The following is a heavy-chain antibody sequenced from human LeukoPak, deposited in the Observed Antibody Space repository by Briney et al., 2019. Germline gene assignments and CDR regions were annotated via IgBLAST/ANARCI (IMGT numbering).Heavy chain of an antibody. D-gene: IGHD6-19*01. Sequence: SETLSLTCTVSGGSISSCYWSWIRQPPGKGLEGIGYIYYSGSTNYNPSLKSRVTISVDTSKNQFSLKLSSVTAADTAVYYCASAVAGTFFDYWGQGTLVTVSS. J-gene: IGHJ4*02. CDR1: GGSISSCY. CDR3: ASAVAGTFFDY. V-gene: IGHV4-59*13. CDR2: IYYSGST.